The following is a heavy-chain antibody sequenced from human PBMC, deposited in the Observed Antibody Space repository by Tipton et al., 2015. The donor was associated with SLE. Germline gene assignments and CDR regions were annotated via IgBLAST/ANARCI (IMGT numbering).Heavy chain of an antibody. V-gene: IGHV3-15*01. CDR3: NTGLTRGYFSGYDIYYMDA. CDR1: GFTFSSSW. Sequence: GSLRLSCAVSGFTFSSSWMNWVRQAPGKGLEWIGRIKSKTEGGTTDYGAPLKDRFTISRDDSKSTLYLQMNSLKIDDTGVYYCNTGLTRGYFSGYDIYYMDAWGKGTTVTVSS. D-gene: IGHD2-15*01. J-gene: IGHJ6*03. CDR2: IKSKTEGGTT.